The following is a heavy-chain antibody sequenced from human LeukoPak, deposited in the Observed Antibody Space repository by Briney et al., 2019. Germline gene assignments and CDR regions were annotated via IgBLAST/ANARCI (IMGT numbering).Heavy chain of an antibody. V-gene: IGHV1-24*01. Sequence: ASVKVSCKVSGYTLTELSMHWVRQAPGKGLEWMGGFDPEDGETIYAQKFQGRVTMTEDTSTDTAYMELSSLKSDDTAVYYCAREGGIAALNPLDYWGQGTLVTVSS. CDR3: AREGGIAALNPLDY. CDR1: GYTLTELS. D-gene: IGHD6-13*01. J-gene: IGHJ4*02. CDR2: FDPEDGET.